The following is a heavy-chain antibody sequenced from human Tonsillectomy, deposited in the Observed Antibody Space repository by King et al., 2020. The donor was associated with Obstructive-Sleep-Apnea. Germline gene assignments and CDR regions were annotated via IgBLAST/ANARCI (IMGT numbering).Heavy chain of an antibody. D-gene: IGHD7-27*01. J-gene: IGHJ4*02. Sequence: QLQESGPGLVKPSETLSLTCTVSGGSISSYYWSWFRQPPGKGLEWIWYIFYSGSTNYNPPLKSRVTISVDTSKNQFSLTRRSVTAADTAVYYCARRMLGTSHFDYWGQGTLVTVSS. CDR2: IFYSGST. CDR3: ARRMLGTSHFDY. V-gene: IGHV4-59*08. CDR1: GGSISSYY.